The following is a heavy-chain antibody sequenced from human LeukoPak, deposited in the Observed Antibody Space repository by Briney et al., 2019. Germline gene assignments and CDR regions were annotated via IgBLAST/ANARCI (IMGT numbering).Heavy chain of an antibody. CDR3: ARAWAAVSRSWFPLNYDY. D-gene: IGHD6-13*01. V-gene: IGHV4-59*01. CDR2: IYYSGST. CDR1: GGSISSYY. J-gene: IGHJ4*02. Sequence: SETLSLTCTVSGGSISSYYWSWIRQPPGKGLEWIGYIYYSGSTNYNPSLKSRVTISVDTSKNQFSLKLSSVTAADTAVYYCARAWAAVSRSWFPLNYDYWGQGTLVTVSS.